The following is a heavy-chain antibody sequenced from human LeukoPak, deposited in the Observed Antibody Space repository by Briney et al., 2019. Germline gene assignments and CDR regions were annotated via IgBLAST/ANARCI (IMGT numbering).Heavy chain of an antibody. D-gene: IGHD3-22*01. CDR1: GGTFSSYA. CDR2: IIPIFGTA. J-gene: IGHJ4*02. CDR3: ARATTSYYYDSSGYYFDY. V-gene: IGHV1-69*13. Sequence: ASVTVSCKASGGTFSSYAISWVRQAPGQGLEWMGGIIPIFGTANYAQKFRGRVTITADESTSTAYMELSSLRSEDTAVYYCARATTSYYYDSSGYYFDYWGQGTLVTVSS.